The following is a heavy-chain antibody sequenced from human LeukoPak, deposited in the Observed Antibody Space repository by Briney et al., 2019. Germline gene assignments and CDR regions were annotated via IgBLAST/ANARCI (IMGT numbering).Heavy chain of an antibody. Sequence: PGGSLRLSCAASGFTFSSYGMHWVRQAPGKGLEWVAFIRYDGSNKYYADSVKGRFTISRDNSKNTLYLQMNSLRAEDTAVYYCASYGDAYCSSTSCHGVFDYWGQGTLVTVSS. V-gene: IGHV3-30*02. CDR3: ASYGDAYCSSTSCHGVFDY. J-gene: IGHJ4*02. CDR2: IRYDGSNK. CDR1: GFTFSSYG. D-gene: IGHD2-2*01.